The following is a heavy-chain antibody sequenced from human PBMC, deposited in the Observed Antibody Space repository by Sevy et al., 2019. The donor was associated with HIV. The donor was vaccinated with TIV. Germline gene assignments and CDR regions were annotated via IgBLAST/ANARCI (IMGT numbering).Heavy chain of an antibody. Sequence: SETVSLTCTVSGGSISTYYWSWIRQPPGKGLQWIGYIYYTGKTNYNPSLQTPVTMSIDTSKNQFSLRLSSVTSADTAMYYCAGLSRNNVVVTGVRRDGFDVWGQGTMVTVSS. J-gene: IGHJ3*01. CDR2: IYYTGKT. V-gene: IGHV4-59*01. D-gene: IGHD2-21*02. CDR1: GGSISTYY. CDR3: AGLSRNNVVVTGVRRDGFDV.